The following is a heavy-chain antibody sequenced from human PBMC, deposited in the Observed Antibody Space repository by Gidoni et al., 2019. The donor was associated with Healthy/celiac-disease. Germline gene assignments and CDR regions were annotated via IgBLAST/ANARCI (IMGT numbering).Heavy chain of an antibody. CDR1: GFTFSRYG. Sequence: QVQLVESGGGVVQPGRSLRLSCAASGFTFSRYGMHWVRQAPGKGLEWVAVIWYDGSNKYYADSVKGRFTISRDNSKNTLYLQMNSLRAEDTAVYYCARYRSGDDSSEKSGAFDIWGQGTMVTVSS. J-gene: IGHJ3*02. CDR3: ARYRSGDDSSEKSGAFDI. D-gene: IGHD3-22*01. V-gene: IGHV3-33*01. CDR2: IWYDGSNK.